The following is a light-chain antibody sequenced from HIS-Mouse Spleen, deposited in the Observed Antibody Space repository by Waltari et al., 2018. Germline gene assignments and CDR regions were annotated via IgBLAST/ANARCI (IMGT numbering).Light chain of an antibody. CDR2: EVS. CDR1: SSDVGGSQD. V-gene: IGLV2-8*01. Sequence: QSALTQPPSASGSPGQSVNIPCTGTSSDVGGSQDVSWYQQPPGKAPKLMIYEVSKRPSGVPDRFSGSKSGNTASLTVSGLQAEDEADYYCSSYAGSNNWVFGGGTKLTVL. CDR3: SSYAGSNNWV. J-gene: IGLJ2*01.